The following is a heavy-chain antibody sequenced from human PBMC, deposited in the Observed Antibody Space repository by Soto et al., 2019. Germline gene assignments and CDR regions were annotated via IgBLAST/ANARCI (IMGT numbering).Heavy chain of an antibody. CDR1: GFTFSSYA. CDR3: AKDGKVTAYFPNFNWYFDL. CDR2: ISGSGGST. Sequence: EVQLLESGGGLVQPGGSLRLSCAASGFTFSSYAMSWVRQAPGKGLAWVSAISGSGGSTYYADSVKGRFTISGENSKNTLYLQMNSLRAEDTAVYYCAKDGKVTAYFPNFNWYFDLWGRGTLVTVSS. D-gene: IGHD2-21*02. V-gene: IGHV3-23*01. J-gene: IGHJ2*01.